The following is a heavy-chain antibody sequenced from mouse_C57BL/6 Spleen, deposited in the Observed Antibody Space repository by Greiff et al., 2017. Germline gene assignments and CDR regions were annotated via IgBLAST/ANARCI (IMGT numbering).Heavy chain of an antibody. CDR2: INPNNGGT. D-gene: IGHD2-10*02. V-gene: IGHV1-26*01. CDR1: GYTFTDYY. J-gene: IGHJ4*01. CDR3: AKGYDYEAMDY. Sequence: VQLQQSGPELVKPGASVKISCKASGYTFTDYYMNWVKQSHGKSLEWIGDINPNNGGTSYNQKFKGKATLTVDKSSSTAYMELRSLTSEDSAVYYCAKGYDYEAMDYWGQGTSVTVSS.